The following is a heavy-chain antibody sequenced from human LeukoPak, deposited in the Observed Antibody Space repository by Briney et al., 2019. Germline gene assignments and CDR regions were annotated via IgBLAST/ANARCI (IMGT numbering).Heavy chain of an antibody. Sequence: PGGSLRLSCAASGFTFSRYWRHWVRQAPGKGLVWVSRIKSDGKTNYADSVKGRFTISRDNAKNTVSLQMDSLRAEDTGVYYCARAPSEVGGYYPEYFRHWGQGTLVTVSS. V-gene: IGHV3-74*01. J-gene: IGHJ1*01. CDR1: GFTFSRYW. CDR3: ARAPSEVGGYYPEYFRH. D-gene: IGHD3-22*01. CDR2: IKSDGKT.